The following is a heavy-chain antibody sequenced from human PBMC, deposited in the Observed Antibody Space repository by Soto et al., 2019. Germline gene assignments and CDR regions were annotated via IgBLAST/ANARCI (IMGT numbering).Heavy chain of an antibody. J-gene: IGHJ4*02. CDR2: ISYDGSNK. CDR1: GFTFSSYG. CDR3: AKDPIAVAGSDY. V-gene: IGHV3-30*18. D-gene: IGHD6-19*01. Sequence: PGGSLRLSCAASGFTFSSYGMHWVRQAPGKGLEWVAVISYDGSNKYYADSVKGRFTISRDNSKNTLYLQMNSLRAEDTAVYYCAKDPIAVAGSDYWGQGTLVTVSS.